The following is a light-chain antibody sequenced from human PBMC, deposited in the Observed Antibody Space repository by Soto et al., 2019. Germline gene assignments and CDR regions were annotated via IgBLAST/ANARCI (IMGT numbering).Light chain of an antibody. J-gene: IGLJ2*01. CDR1: SGYSNYK. Sequence: QLVLTQPPSASASLGASVTLTCTLSSGYSNYKADWYQQRPGKGPRFVMRVGTGGIVGSKGDGIPDRFSVLGSGLNRYLTIKNIQEEDESDYYCGADHASGSKFVVVFGGGTKLTVL. CDR2: VGTGGIVG. CDR3: GADHASGSKFVVV. V-gene: IGLV9-49*01.